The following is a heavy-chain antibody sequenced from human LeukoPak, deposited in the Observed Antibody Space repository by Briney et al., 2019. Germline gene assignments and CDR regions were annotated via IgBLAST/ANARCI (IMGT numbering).Heavy chain of an antibody. CDR1: GGSISSSSYY. CDR3: ASSVWFGEESWFDP. Sequence: SETLSLTCTVSGGSISSSSYYWGWIRQPPGKGLEWIGSIYYSGSTYYNPSLKSRVTISVDTSKDQFSLKLSSVTAADTAVYYCASSVWFGEESWFDPWGQGTLVTVSS. D-gene: IGHD3-10*01. J-gene: IGHJ5*02. CDR2: IYYSGST. V-gene: IGHV4-39*01.